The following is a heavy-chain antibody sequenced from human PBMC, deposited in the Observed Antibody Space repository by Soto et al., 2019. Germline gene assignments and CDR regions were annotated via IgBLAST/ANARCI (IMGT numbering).Heavy chain of an antibody. J-gene: IGHJ4*02. D-gene: IGHD1-26*01. CDR3: ARVRGELATFDY. Sequence: PSETLSLTSTVADGSISSSSDYWGWIRQPPGKGLEWIGSIYYSGSTYYNPSLKSRVTISVDTSKNQFSLKLSSVTAADTAVYYCARVRGELATFDYWGQGTLVTVSS. V-gene: IGHV4-39*01. CDR1: DGSISSSSDY. CDR2: IYYSGST.